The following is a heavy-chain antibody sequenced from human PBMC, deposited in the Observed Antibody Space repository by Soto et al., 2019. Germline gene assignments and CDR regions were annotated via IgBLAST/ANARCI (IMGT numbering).Heavy chain of an antibody. J-gene: IGHJ6*02. Sequence: GGSLRLSCAASGFTFSSYAMHWVRQAPGKGLEWVAVISYDGTNKYYADSVKGRFTISRDNSKNTRYLQMNRLRAEDTAVYYCSRSVIVGATTYYYYYGMDVWGQGTTVTVSS. V-gene: IGHV3-30-3*01. CDR3: SRSVIVGATTYYYYYGMDV. D-gene: IGHD1-26*01. CDR1: GFTFSSYA. CDR2: ISYDGTNK.